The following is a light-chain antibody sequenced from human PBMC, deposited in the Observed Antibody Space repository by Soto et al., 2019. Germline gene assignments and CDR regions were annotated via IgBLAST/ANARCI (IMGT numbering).Light chain of an antibody. V-gene: IGKV3-15*01. Sequence: EIVMTQSPATLSVSPGERATLSCRASQSVSSNLAWYQQKPGQAPRLLIYGASTRATGIPARFSGSGSGTEFTLTISSLQSEDFAVDYWQQYNNWPPVTFGPGNKVDIK. J-gene: IGKJ3*01. CDR1: QSVSSN. CDR2: GAS. CDR3: QQYNNWPPVT.